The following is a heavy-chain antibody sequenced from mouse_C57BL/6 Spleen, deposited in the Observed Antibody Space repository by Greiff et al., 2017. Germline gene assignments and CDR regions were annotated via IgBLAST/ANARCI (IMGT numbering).Heavy chain of an antibody. J-gene: IGHJ2*01. CDR1: GYTFTDYE. CDR2: IDPETGGT. Sequence: LVESGAELVRPGASVTLSCKASGYTFTDYEMHWVKQTPVHGLEWIGAIDPETGGTAYNQKFKGKAILTADKSSSTAYMELRSLTSEDSAGYYCTSSYYYGSDYWGQGTTLTVSS. CDR3: TSSYYYGSDY. D-gene: IGHD1-1*01. V-gene: IGHV1-15*01.